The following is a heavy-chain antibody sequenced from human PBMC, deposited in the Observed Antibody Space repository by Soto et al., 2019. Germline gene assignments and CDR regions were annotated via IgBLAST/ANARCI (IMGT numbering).Heavy chain of an antibody. Sequence: ASVKVSCKASGYTFTGYYMHWVRQAPGQGLEWMGWINPNSGGTNYAQKFQGRVTMTRDTSISTAYMELSRLRSDATAVYYCASHNCSSTSCYKALDPWGQGTLVTVSS. V-gene: IGHV1-2*02. CDR2: INPNSGGT. CDR3: ASHNCSSTSCYKALDP. CDR1: GYTFTGYY. J-gene: IGHJ5*02. D-gene: IGHD2-2*02.